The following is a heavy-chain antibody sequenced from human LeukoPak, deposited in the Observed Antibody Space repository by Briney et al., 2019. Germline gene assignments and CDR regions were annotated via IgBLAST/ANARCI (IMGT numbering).Heavy chain of an antibody. CDR1: GYTFTKHY. J-gene: IGHJ4*02. Sequence: ASVKVSCKASGYTFTKHYIHWVRQAPGQGFEWMGIVNPNDGHTIYAQKFQGRVTMTRDTSTTTVYMDLSSLRSEDTAIYYCARIDATSGTHFWDYWGQGTLVTVSS. CDR2: VNPNDGHT. V-gene: IGHV1-46*01. D-gene: IGHD3-3*02. CDR3: ARIDATSGTHFWDY.